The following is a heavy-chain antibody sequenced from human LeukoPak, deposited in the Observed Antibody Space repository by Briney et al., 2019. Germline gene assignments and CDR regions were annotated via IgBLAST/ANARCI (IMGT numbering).Heavy chain of an antibody. Sequence: PGGSLRLSCAASGFTFDDYAMHWVRHAPGKGLEWVSGISWNSGSIVYADSVKGRFTISRDNAKNSLYLQMNSLRAEDTALYYCAKGLWFGELSPFDYRGQGTLGNVSP. CDR3: AKGLWFGELSPFDY. CDR1: GFTFDDYA. V-gene: IGHV3-9*01. D-gene: IGHD3-10*01. CDR2: ISWNSGSI. J-gene: IGHJ4*02.